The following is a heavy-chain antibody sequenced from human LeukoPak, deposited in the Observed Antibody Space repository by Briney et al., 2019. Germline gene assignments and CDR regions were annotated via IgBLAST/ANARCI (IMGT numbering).Heavy chain of an antibody. CDR2: ISAYNGNI. CDR1: GYTFISYG. J-gene: IGHJ4*02. V-gene: IGHV1-18*01. D-gene: IGHD3-10*01. Sequence: ASVKVSCKASGYTFISYGITWVRQAPGRGLEWLGWISAYNGNIDYAQKLQGRVTLTTDTSTSTAYMEVRSLRSDDTAVYYCARDLSMVRGVIIGYWGQGTLVTVSS. CDR3: ARDLSMVRGVIIGY.